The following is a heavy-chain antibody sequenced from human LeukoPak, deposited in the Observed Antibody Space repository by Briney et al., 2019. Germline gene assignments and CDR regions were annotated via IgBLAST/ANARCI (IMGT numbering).Heavy chain of an antibody. J-gene: IGHJ4*02. CDR1: GGSISSHY. Sequence: PSETLSLTCTVSGGSISSHYWSWIRQPPGKGLEWIGYIYYSGSTNYNPSLKSRVTISIDTSKNQFSLKLSSVTAADTAVYYCARGTRYSYIFDYWGQGTLVTVSS. CDR2: IYYSGST. D-gene: IGHD5-18*01. V-gene: IGHV4-59*11. CDR3: ARGTRYSYIFDY.